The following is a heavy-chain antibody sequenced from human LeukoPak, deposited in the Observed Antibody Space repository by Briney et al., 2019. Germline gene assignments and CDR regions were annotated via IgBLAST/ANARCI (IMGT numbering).Heavy chain of an antibody. CDR2: MNPRGGST. D-gene: IGHD2-21*02. Sequence: ASVKVSCKASGYTFTSYCMHWVRQAPGQGFEWMGVMNPRGGSTTYAQKFQGRVTTTRDTSTSTVYMDLSSLRSEDTAVYYCAKDPQGGHCSGADCTHWGQGTLVSVSS. V-gene: IGHV1-46*01. J-gene: IGHJ4*02. CDR3: AKDPQGGHCSGADCTH. CDR1: GYTFTSYC.